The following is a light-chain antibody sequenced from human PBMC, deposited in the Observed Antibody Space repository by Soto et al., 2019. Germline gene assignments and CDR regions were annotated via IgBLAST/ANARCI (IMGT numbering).Light chain of an antibody. J-gene: IGKJ3*01. CDR3: QQFGNSPFT. CDR1: QSVSSSY. V-gene: IGKV3-20*01. CDR2: GAS. Sequence: EIVLTQSPGTLSLSPGERATLSCRASQSVSSSYLAWYQQKSGQAPRLIIYGASSRATGIPDRFSGSGSGTDFSLTISRLEPEDFAVYYCQQFGNSPFTFGPGTKLDIK.